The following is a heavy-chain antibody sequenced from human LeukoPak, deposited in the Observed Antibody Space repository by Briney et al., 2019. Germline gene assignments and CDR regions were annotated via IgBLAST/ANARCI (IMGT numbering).Heavy chain of an antibody. Sequence: GGSLRLSCGASGFTFSSYWMHWIRQAPGKGLVWISRINSDGSTTSYADSVKGRFTISRDNAKNTLYLQMNSLRAEDTAVYYCARGNYYGQDYWGQGTLVTVSS. J-gene: IGHJ4*02. CDR2: INSDGSTT. CDR3: ARGNYYGQDY. V-gene: IGHV3-74*01. D-gene: IGHD3-10*01. CDR1: GFTFSSYW.